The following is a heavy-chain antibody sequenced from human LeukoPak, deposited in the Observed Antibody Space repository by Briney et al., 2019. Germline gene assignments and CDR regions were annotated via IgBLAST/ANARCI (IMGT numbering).Heavy chain of an antibody. J-gene: IGHJ6*03. V-gene: IGHV4-59*01. Sequence: SETLSLTCTVSGGSISTYYWSWIRQPPGKGLEWIGYIYYSGSTNYNPSLKSRVTLSVDTSKNQFSLNLSSVTAADTAVYYCARAPQYYDSSGYYYYYMDVWGKRTTVTVSS. D-gene: IGHD3-22*01. CDR2: IYYSGST. CDR1: GGSISTYY. CDR3: ARAPQYYDSSGYYYYYMDV.